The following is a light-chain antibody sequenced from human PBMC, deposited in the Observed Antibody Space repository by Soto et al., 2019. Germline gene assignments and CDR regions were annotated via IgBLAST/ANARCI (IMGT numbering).Light chain of an antibody. Sequence: QSVPTQPPSASGTPGQRVTISCSGSSSNIGSNYVYWYQQVPGTAPKLLIYSNNQRPSGVPDRFSGSKSGTSASLAISGLRSEDEDDYYCAAWDDSLSGRVFGGGTKVTVL. CDR2: SNN. V-gene: IGLV1-47*02. CDR3: AAWDDSLSGRV. J-gene: IGLJ3*02. CDR1: SSNIGSNY.